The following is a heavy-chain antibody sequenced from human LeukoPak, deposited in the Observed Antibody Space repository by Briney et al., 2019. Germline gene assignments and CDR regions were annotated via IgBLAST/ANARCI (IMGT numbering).Heavy chain of an antibody. CDR2: INWNGGRT. J-gene: IGHJ4*02. D-gene: IGHD5-24*01. CDR1: GFTFDDYG. CDR3: ARTREFSRDGDNNYYFDY. V-gene: IGHV3-20*04. Sequence: GGSLRLSCAASGFTFDDYGMSWVRQAPGKGLEWVSGINWNGGRTGYADSVKGRFTISRDNAKNSLYLQMNSLRAEDTALYYCARTREFSRDGDNNYYFDYWGQGTLVTVSS.